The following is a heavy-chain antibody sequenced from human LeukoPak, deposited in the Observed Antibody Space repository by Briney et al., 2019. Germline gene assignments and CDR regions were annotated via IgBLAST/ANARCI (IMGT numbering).Heavy chain of an antibody. CDR3: ARDFYYGSGSYGTDFDY. Sequence: ASVKVSCKASGYTFTSYGISWVRQAPGQGLEWMGWISVYNGNTHYAQKVQGRVTMTTDTSTSTAYMELRSLRSDDTAVYYCARDFYYGSGSYGTDFDYWGQGTLVTVSS. V-gene: IGHV1-18*01. J-gene: IGHJ4*02. CDR2: ISVYNGNT. CDR1: GYTFTSYG. D-gene: IGHD3-10*01.